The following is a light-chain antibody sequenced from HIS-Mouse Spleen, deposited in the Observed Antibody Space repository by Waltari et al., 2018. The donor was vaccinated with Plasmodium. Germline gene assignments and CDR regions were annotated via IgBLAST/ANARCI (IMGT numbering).Light chain of an antibody. V-gene: IGLV1-44*01. CDR1: SPNIGSNT. Sequence: QSVLTQPPSASGTPGQRVTISCSGRSPNIGSNTLTWYQPLPGTAPKLHIDSNNHRPSGVPDRFSGSKSGTSASLAISGLQSEDEADYYCAAWDDSLNEGVFGGGTKLTVL. J-gene: IGLJ3*02. CDR2: SNN. CDR3: AAWDDSLNEGV.